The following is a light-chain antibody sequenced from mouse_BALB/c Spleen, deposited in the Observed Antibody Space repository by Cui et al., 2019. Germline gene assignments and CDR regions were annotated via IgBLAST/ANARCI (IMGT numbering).Light chain of an antibody. CDR1: ENVGTY. J-gene: IGKJ4*01. CDR2: GAS. V-gene: IGKV6-20*01. CDR3: GQSYSYPFT. Sequence: NIVMTQSPKSMSMSVGERVTLSCKASENVGTYVSWYQQKPEQSHKLLIYGASNRYTGVPDRFTGSGSATDFTLTISSVQAEDLADYHCGQSYSYPFTFGSGTKLEIK.